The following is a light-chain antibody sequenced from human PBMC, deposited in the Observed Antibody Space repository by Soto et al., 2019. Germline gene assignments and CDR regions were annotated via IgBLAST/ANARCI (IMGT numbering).Light chain of an antibody. CDR3: SSYTSSSTLGV. CDR1: SSDVGGYNY. Sequence: QSALTQPASVSGSPGQSITISCTGTSSDVGGYNYVSWYQQHPGKAPKLMIYEVSNRPSGVSNRFSGSQSGNTASLTISGLQAEDEADYSCSSYTSSSTLGVFGGGTKLTVL. J-gene: IGLJ3*02. V-gene: IGLV2-14*01. CDR2: EVS.